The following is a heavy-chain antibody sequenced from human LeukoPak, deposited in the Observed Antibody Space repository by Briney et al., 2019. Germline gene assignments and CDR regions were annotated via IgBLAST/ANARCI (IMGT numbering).Heavy chain of an antibody. Sequence: GGSLRLSCAASGFTFSSYEMNWVRQAPGEGLEWVSYISSSGSTIYYADSVKGRFTISRDNAKNSLYLQMNSLRAEDTAVYYCARDGSGSYVLYYYGMDVWGKGTTVTVSS. CDR1: GFTFSSYE. D-gene: IGHD3-10*01. V-gene: IGHV3-48*03. J-gene: IGHJ6*04. CDR3: ARDGSGSYVLYYYGMDV. CDR2: ISSSGSTI.